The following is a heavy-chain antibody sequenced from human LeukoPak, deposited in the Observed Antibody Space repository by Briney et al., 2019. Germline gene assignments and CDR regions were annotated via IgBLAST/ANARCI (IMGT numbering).Heavy chain of an antibody. D-gene: IGHD3-22*01. CDR1: GGSISRGGYY. J-gene: IGHJ4*02. V-gene: IGHV4-31*03. CDR3: VKGGAHYYDSTFDY. Sequence: SETLSLTCTVSGGSISRGGYYWSWIRQHPGKGLEWIGYIYYSGSTCYNPSLKSRLTISVDTSKNQFSLKLSSVTAADTAVYYCVKGGAHYYDSTFDYWGQGTLVTASS. CDR2: IYYSGST.